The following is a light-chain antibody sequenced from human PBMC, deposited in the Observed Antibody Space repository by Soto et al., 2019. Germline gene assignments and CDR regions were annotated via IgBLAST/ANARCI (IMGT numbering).Light chain of an antibody. V-gene: IGKV3-20*01. CDR1: QSVSSSY. CDR3: KQYCSSPYP. J-gene: IGKJ2*01. CDR2: GAS. Sequence: EIVLTQSPGTLSLSPGERATLSCRASQSVSSSYLAWYQQKPGQAPRLLIYGASSRATGIPDRFSGSGSGTDFTLTISRLEPEDFAVYYCKQYCSSPYPFGQGTKLEI.